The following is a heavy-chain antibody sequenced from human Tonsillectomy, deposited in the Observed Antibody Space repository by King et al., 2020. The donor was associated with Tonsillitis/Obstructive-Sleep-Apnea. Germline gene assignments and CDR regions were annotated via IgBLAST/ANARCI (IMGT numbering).Heavy chain of an antibody. CDR3: ARDSPTYLGFDI. CDR1: GYIFRNYV. D-gene: IGHD2-2*01. CDR2: INAGNGNT. V-gene: IGHV1-3*01. J-gene: IGHJ3*02. Sequence: VQLVQSGAEVKKPGASVKVSCKASGYIFRNYVMHWVRQAPGQRIECMGWINAGNGNTKYSQKFQGRVTITRDTSASTAYMELSSLRSEDTAVYYCARDSPTYLGFDIWGQGTMVTVSS.